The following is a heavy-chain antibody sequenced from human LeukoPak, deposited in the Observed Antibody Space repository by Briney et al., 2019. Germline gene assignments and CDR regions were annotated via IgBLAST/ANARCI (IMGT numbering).Heavy chain of an antibody. CDR3: ARDGPPYCYDSSGYPWHLRFDL. CDR1: GFTFSSYS. V-gene: IGHV3-21*01. J-gene: IGHJ2*01. CDR2: ISSSSSYI. D-gene: IGHD3-22*01. Sequence: PGGSLRLSCAASGFTFSSYSMNWVRQAPGKGLEWVSSISSSSSYIYYADSVKGRFTISRDNAKNSLYLQMNSLRDEDTAVYYCARDGPPYCYDSSGYPWHLRFDLWGRGTLVTVSS.